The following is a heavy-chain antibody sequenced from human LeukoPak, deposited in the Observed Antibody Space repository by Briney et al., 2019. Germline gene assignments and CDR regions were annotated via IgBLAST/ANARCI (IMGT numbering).Heavy chain of an antibody. D-gene: IGHD3-22*01. CDR3: ARAQDFSDSSGPNYLDF. J-gene: IGHJ4*02. CDR2: INQDGRAK. Sequence: GGSLRLSCSASGFTFRSHWMTWVRQAPGKGLEWVANINQDGRAKFYVDSVKGRFTISRDNAKNSLSLQMNSLRAEDTAVYYCARAQDFSDSSGPNYLDFWGQGILVTVSS. V-gene: IGHV3-7*03. CDR1: GFTFRSHW.